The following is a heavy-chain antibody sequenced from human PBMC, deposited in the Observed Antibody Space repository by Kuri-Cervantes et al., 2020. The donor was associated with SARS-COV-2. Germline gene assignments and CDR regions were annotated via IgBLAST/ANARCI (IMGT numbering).Heavy chain of an antibody. V-gene: IGHV3-43*01. J-gene: IGHJ4*02. CDR3: ARSLWSSGWY. Sequence: GESLKISCAASGFTFDDYTMHWVRQAPGKGLEWVSLISWDGGSTYYADSVKGRFTISRDNSKNTLYLQMNSLRAEDTAVYYCARSLWSSGWYWGQGTLVTVSS. D-gene: IGHD6-19*01. CDR1: GFTFDDYT. CDR2: ISWDGGST.